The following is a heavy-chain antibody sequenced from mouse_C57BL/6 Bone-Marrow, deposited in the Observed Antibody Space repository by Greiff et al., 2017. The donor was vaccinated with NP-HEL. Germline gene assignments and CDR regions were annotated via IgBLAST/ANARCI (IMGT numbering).Heavy chain of an antibody. J-gene: IGHJ4*01. CDR3: ARKDLYYGSSYYAMDY. D-gene: IGHD1-1*01. V-gene: IGHV1-64*01. CDR1: GYTFTSYW. Sequence: QVQLQQPGAELVKPGASVKLSCKASGYTFTSYWMHWVKQRPGQGLEWIGMIPPNSGSTNYNEKFKSKATLTVDKSSSTAYMQISSLTSEDSAVYYCARKDLYYGSSYYAMDYWGQGTSVTVSS. CDR2: IPPNSGST.